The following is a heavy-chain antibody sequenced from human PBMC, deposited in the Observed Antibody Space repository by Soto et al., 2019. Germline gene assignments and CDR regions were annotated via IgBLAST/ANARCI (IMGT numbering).Heavy chain of an antibody. CDR2: IKSKTDGGTT. V-gene: IGHV3-15*07. CDR1: GFTFSNAW. Sequence: AGGSLRLSCAASGFTFSNAWMNWVRQAPGKGLEWVGRIKSKTDGGTTDYAAPVKGRFTISRDDSKNTLYLQMNSLKTEDTAVYYCTTDSPGIPSLVGWGMDVWGQGTTVTVSS. J-gene: IGHJ6*02. D-gene: IGHD6-13*01. CDR3: TTDSPGIPSLVGWGMDV.